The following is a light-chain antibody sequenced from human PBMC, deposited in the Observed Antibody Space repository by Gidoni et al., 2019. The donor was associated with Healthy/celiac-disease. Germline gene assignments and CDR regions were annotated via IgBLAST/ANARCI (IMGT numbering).Light chain of an antibody. V-gene: IGKV1-9*01. J-gene: IGKJ4*01. CDR3: QQLNSYPLT. Sequence: DIQLTQSPSFLSASVGDRVTITCRASQGISSYLAWYQQKPGKAPKLLIYAASTLQSGVPSRFSCSGSGTVFTLTISSLQPEDFATYYCQQLNSYPLTFGGGTKVEIK. CDR2: AAS. CDR1: QGISSY.